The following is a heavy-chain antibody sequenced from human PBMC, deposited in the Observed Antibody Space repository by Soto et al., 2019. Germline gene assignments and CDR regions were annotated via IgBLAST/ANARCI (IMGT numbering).Heavy chain of an antibody. D-gene: IGHD4-4*01. CDR3: ARGTTVTTTPTYYYMDV. J-gene: IGHJ6*03. CDR1: GYTFSSYA. CDR2: ISPYNGNT. V-gene: IGHV1-18*01. Sequence: GASVKVSCKASGYTFSSYAISCVWQAPGQGLEWMGWISPYNGNTHYAQNLQGRVTMTTDTSTTTAYMELRSLKSDDTAIYYCARGTTVTTTPTYYYMDVWGKGTTVTVSS.